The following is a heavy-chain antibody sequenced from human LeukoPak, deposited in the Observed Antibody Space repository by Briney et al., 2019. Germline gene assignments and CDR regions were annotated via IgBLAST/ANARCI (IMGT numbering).Heavy chain of an antibody. J-gene: IGHJ4*02. CDR2: IKSETDGGTI. Sequence: PGGSLRLSCAASRFTFSNAWMSWVRQAPGKGLEWVGRIKSETDGGTIDYAAPVKGRFTISRDDSKDTLYLQMNSLKTEDTAVYYCTTGGYFDYWGQGTLVTVSS. V-gene: IGHV3-15*01. CDR1: RFTFSNAW. CDR3: TTGGYFDY.